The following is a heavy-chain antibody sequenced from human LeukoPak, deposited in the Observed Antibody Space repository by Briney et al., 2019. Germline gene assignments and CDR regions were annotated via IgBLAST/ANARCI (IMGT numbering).Heavy chain of an antibody. CDR1: GGSISSSNW. CDR2: IYHSEST. CDR3: ARVLSYGDYVGYYYGMDV. Sequence: NPSETLSLTCAVSGGSISSSNWWSWVRQPPGKGLEWIGEIYHSESTNYNPSLKSRVTISVDKSKNQFSLELSSVTAADTAVYYCARVLSYGDYVGYYYGMDVWGQGTTVTVSS. V-gene: IGHV4-4*02. J-gene: IGHJ6*02. D-gene: IGHD4-17*01.